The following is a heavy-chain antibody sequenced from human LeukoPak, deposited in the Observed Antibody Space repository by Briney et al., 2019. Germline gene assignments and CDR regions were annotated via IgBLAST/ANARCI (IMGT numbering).Heavy chain of an antibody. Sequence: SETLSLTCTVSGGSISGYYWSWTRQPPGRGLEWIGYIYYTGITNYNPSLKSRVTISVDTSKNQFSLRLSSVTAADTAVYYCARGTMMVGPWGQGTLVTVSS. D-gene: IGHD1-14*01. CDR1: GGSISGYY. CDR3: ARGTMMVGP. CDR2: IYYTGIT. V-gene: IGHV4-59*01. J-gene: IGHJ5*02.